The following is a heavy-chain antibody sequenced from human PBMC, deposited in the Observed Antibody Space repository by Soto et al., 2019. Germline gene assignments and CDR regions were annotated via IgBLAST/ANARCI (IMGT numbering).Heavy chain of an antibody. CDR3: ARGKAGFGYYYYGMDV. CDR1: GGSVSSGSYY. CDR2: IYYSGST. V-gene: IGHV4-61*01. Sequence: SETLSLTCTVSGGSVSSGSYYWSWIRQPPGKGLEWIGYIYYSGSTNYNPSLKSRVTISVDTSKNQFSLKLSSVTAADTAVYYCARGKAGFGYYYYGMDVWGQGTTVSVSS. J-gene: IGHJ6*02. D-gene: IGHD6-19*01.